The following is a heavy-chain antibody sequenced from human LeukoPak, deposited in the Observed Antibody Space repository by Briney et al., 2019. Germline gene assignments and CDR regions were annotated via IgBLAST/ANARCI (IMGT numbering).Heavy chain of an antibody. Sequence: ASVKVSCTASGYTFTSYYMHWVRQAPGQGLEWMGIINPSGGSTSYAKTFQGRVTMTRDTSTSPAYMEQSSLRSEETAVYYRARGLREGYSYGYYYYYYMDFWGKGTTVPISS. D-gene: IGHD5-18*01. CDR3: ARGLREGYSYGYYYYYYMDF. V-gene: IGHV1-46*01. CDR2: INPSGGST. J-gene: IGHJ6*03. CDR1: GYTFTSYY.